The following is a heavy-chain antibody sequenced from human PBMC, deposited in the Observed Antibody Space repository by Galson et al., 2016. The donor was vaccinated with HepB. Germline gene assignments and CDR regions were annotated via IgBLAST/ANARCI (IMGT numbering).Heavy chain of an antibody. CDR3: AKLTGAAAAGRDPFDI. V-gene: IGHV3-30*18. J-gene: IGHJ3*02. D-gene: IGHD6-13*01. Sequence: SLRLSCAASGFTFNNYGMHWVRQAPGKGLEWMAVISYDGGNKFYAGSVKGRFTISRDNSKNTLFLQMNSLRTEDTAVYYCAKLTGAAAAGRDPFDIWGQGTMVTVS. CDR1: GFTFNNYG. CDR2: ISYDGGNK.